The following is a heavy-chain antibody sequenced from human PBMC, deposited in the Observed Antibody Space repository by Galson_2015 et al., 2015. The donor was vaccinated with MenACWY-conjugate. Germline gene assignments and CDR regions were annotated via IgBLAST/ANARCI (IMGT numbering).Heavy chain of an antibody. V-gene: IGHV3-23*01. D-gene: IGHD3/OR15-3a*01. CDR1: GFDFDDYA. CDR3: AKVIYGARYYFEH. CDR2: VGRGGGST. J-gene: IGHJ4*02. Sequence: LRLSCAASGFDFDDYAMSWVRQAPGKGLPWVAGVGRGGGSTYYTDPVRGRFTISRDNSKNTLDLQMDSLRVEDTAVYYCAKVIYGARYYFEHWGQGSL.